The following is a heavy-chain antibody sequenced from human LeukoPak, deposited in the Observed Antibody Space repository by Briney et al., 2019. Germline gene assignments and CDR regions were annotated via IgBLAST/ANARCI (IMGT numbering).Heavy chain of an antibody. Sequence: GGSLRLSCAASGFTFSSYGMHWVRQAPGKGLERAAVIWYDGSNKYYADSVKGRFTISRDNSKNTLYLQMNSLRAEDTAVYYCARDGGYYSQYFQHWGQGTLVTVSS. CDR2: IWYDGSNK. D-gene: IGHD3-22*01. J-gene: IGHJ1*01. CDR3: ARDGGYYSQYFQH. V-gene: IGHV3-33*01. CDR1: GFTFSSYG.